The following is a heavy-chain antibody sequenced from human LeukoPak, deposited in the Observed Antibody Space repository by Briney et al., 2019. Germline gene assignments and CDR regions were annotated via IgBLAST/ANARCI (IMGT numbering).Heavy chain of an antibody. Sequence: ASVKVSCKASGYTFAAYYMYWVRQAPGQGLEWMGWINPNSGGTNYAQKFQGRVTMTRDTSISTAYMELSRLRSDDTAVYYCARAPAVAAAGRYFDYWGQGTLVTVSS. J-gene: IGHJ4*02. CDR2: INPNSGGT. CDR3: ARAPAVAAAGRYFDY. V-gene: IGHV1-2*02. D-gene: IGHD6-13*01. CDR1: GYTFAAYY.